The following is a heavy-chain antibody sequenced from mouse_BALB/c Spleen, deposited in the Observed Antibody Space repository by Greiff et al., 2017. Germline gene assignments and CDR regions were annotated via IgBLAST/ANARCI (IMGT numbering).Heavy chain of an antibody. J-gene: IGHJ3*01. V-gene: IGHV5-12-1*01. CDR2: ISSGGGST. Sequence: EVQLQESGGGLVKPGGSLKLSCAASGFAFSSYDMSWVRQTPEKRLEWVAYISSGGGSTYYPDTVKGRFTISRDNAKNTLYLQMSSLKSEDTAMYYCARHDYDEIAYWGQGTLVTVSA. CDR3: ARHDYDEIAY. CDR1: GFAFSSYD. D-gene: IGHD2-4*01.